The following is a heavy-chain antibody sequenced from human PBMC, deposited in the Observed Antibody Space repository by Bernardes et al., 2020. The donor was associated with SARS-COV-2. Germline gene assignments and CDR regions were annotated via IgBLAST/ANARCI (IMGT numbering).Heavy chain of an antibody. Sequence: VQETRKTSGYTFTNYGITWVRQAPGQELEWMGWITTYNGDTDYAQKFQGRATVTTDTSTSTAYLDLTSLTSDDTAVYYCARISSAWDFFDYWGQGTLVTVSS. CDR3: ARISSAWDFFDY. J-gene: IGHJ4*02. CDR1: GYTFTNYG. V-gene: IGHV1-18*04. D-gene: IGHD6-19*01. CDR2: ITTYNGDT.